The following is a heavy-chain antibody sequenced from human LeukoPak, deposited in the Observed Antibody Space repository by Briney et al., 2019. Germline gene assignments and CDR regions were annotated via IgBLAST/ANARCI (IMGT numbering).Heavy chain of an antibody. J-gene: IGHJ4*02. CDR1: GGSISSGGYY. CDR2: IYYSGST. Sequence: PSETLSLTCTVSGGSISSGGYYWSWIRQHPGKGLEWIGYIYYSGSTYYNPSLKSRVTISVDTSKNQFSLKLSSVTAADTAVYYCARVMMLFRRLGSGWGLDYWGQGTLVTVSS. CDR3: ARVMMLFRRLGSGWGLDY. D-gene: IGHD6-19*01. V-gene: IGHV4-31*03.